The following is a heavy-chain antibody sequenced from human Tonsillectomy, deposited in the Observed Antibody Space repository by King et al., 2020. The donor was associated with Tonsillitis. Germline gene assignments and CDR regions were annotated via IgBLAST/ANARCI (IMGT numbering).Heavy chain of an antibody. D-gene: IGHD4-17*01. J-gene: IGHJ6*02. CDR1: GYTFTGYY. CDR2: INPNSGGT. V-gene: IGHV1-2*02. Sequence: VQLVESGAEVKKPGASVKVSCKASGYTFTGYYMHWVRQAPGQGLEWMGWINPNSGGTNYAQKFQGRVTMTRDTSISTAYMELSRLRSDDTAVYYCARVPARRTTSFYYYGMDVWGQGTTVTVSS. CDR3: ARVPARRTTSFYYYGMDV.